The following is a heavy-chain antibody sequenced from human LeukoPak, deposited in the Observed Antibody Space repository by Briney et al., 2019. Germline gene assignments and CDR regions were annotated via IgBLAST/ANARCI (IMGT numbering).Heavy chain of an antibody. J-gene: IGHJ6*04. Sequence: SETLSLTCTVSGGPISNYYWNWIRQPLGKGLEWIGYIYYSGSTNHNPSLKSRVTISVDTSKNQFSLKLSSVTAADTAVYYCARAPGYCTGGTCYYYVMDVWGKGTTVTVSS. V-gene: IGHV4-59*01. CDR3: ARAPGYCTGGTCYYYVMDV. D-gene: IGHD2-8*02. CDR2: IYYSGST. CDR1: GGPISNYY.